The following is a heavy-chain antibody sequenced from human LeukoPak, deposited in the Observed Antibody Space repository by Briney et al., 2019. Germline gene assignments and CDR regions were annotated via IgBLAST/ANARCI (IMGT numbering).Heavy chain of an antibody. Sequence: SGKVSCKASGGTFSSYAISWVRQAPGQGLEWMGGIIPIFGTANYAQKLQGRVTMTTDTSTSTAYMELRSLRSDDTAVYYCARDQASGSDAFDIWGQGTMVTVSS. D-gene: IGHD6-25*01. CDR3: ARDQASGSDAFDI. CDR1: GGTFSSYA. CDR2: IIPIFGTA. J-gene: IGHJ3*02. V-gene: IGHV1-69*05.